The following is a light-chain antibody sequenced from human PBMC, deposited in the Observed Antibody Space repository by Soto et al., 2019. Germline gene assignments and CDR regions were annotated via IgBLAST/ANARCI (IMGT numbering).Light chain of an antibody. CDR2: GAS. V-gene: IGKV3-20*01. J-gene: IGKJ5*01. CDR3: QQYGSSLIT. CDR1: QSVTSNS. Sequence: EIVLTQSPATLSVSPGERATLSCRASQSVTSNSLAWYHQKPGQPPRLLMYGASSRAPGIPDRFSGSGSGTDFTLTISRLEPEDFAMYYCQQYGSSLITFGQGTRLEI.